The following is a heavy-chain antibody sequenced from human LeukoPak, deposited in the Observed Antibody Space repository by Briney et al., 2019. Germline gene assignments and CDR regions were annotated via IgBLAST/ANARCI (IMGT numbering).Heavy chain of an antibody. V-gene: IGHV3-9*01. J-gene: IGHJ6*03. CDR1: GFTFSSYA. CDR3: AKGGIHRGYYYYYMDV. D-gene: IGHD6-13*01. CDR2: INWSGDRI. Sequence: PGGSLTLSCAASGFTFSSYAMHWVRQAPGKGLEWVSGINWSGDRIGYADSVKGRFTISRDNAKKSLYLQMNSLRTEDTALYYCAKGGIHRGYYYYYMDVWGKGTTVTISS.